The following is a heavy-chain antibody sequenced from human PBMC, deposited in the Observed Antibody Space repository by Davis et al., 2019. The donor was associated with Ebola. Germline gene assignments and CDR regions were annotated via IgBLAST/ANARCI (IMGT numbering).Heavy chain of an antibody. D-gene: IGHD2/OR15-2a*01. CDR3: ARVIRDYYYGMDV. Sequence: GGSLRLSCAASGFTFSSYSMNWVRQAPGKGLEWVSYISSSSSTIYYADSVKGRFTISRDNAKNSLYLQMNSLRAGDTAVYYCARVIRDYYYGMDVWGKGTTVTVSS. J-gene: IGHJ6*04. CDR2: ISSSSSTI. V-gene: IGHV3-48*01. CDR1: GFTFSSYS.